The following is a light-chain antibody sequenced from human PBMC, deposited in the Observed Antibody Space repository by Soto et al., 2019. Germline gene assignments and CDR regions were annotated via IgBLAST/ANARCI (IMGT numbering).Light chain of an antibody. CDR1: SSDVGGYDY. CDR2: DVS. V-gene: IGLV2-14*01. CDR3: SAYTSSSTLRV. J-gene: IGLJ1*01. Sequence: QSALTQPASVSGSPGQSITISCTGTSSDVGGYDYVSWYQQHPDKAPKLMIYDVSNRPSGVSNRCSGSKSANTAALTISGVQPEDDDDYYYSAYTSSSTLRVFGTGTKVTVL.